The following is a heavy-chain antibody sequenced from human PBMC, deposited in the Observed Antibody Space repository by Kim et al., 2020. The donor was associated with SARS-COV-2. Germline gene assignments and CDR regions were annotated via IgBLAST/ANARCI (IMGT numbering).Heavy chain of an antibody. CDR1: GGSISSSSYY. J-gene: IGHJ2*01. V-gene: IGHV4-39*01. CDR3: ARRKSSSGEVRYWYFDL. D-gene: IGHD6-13*01. Sequence: SETLSLTCTVSGGSISSSSYYWGWIRQPPGKGLEWIGSIYYSGSTYYNPSLKSRVTISVDTSKNQFSLKLSSVTAADTAVYYCARRKSSSGEVRYWYFDLWGRGTLVTVSS. CDR2: IYYSGST.